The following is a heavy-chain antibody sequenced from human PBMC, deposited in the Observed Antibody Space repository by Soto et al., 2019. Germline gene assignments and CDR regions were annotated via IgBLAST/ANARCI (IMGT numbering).Heavy chain of an antibody. Sequence: EVQLVESGGGLIQPGGSLRLSCAASGFTVSNNYMSWVRQAPGKGLEWVSVIYGGGSTDYADSVKGRFTISRDNSKNTLYLQMNSLRAEDTAVYYCARVVTTATPYYFDHWGQGTLVTVSS. J-gene: IGHJ4*02. CDR1: GFTVSNNY. CDR2: IYGGGST. D-gene: IGHD4-17*01. V-gene: IGHV3-53*01. CDR3: ARVVTTATPYYFDH.